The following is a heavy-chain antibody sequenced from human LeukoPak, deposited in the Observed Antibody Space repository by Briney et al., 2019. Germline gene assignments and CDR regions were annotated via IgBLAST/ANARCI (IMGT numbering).Heavy chain of an antibody. V-gene: IGHV4-34*01. CDR1: GGSFSGYY. CDR2: INHSGST. J-gene: IGHJ4*02. Sequence: SETLSLTCAVYGGSFSGYYWSWIRQPPGKGLEWIGEINHSGSTNYNPSLKSRVTISVDTSKNQFSLKLSSVTAADTAVYYCARGHRYSYGYTGSYYFDYWDQGTLVTVSS. D-gene: IGHD5-18*01. CDR3: ARGHRYSYGYTGSYYFDY.